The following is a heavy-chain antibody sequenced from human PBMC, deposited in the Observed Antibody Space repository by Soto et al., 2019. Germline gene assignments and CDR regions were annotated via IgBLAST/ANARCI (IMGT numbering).Heavy chain of an antibody. CDR2: ISGDSGNT. CDR3: ARDGVAAGNINFDY. CDR1: GNMFTKSS. J-gene: IGHJ4*01. V-gene: IGHV1-3*01. Sequence: GGSVKVSFKASGNMFTKSSRHWVRHAPGQRLEWMGWISGDSGNTKYSPKLQDRVTITRDTSASTAYMELSSLRSEDTALYYCARDGVAAGNINFDYWGQGTLVTVSS. D-gene: IGHD6-19*01.